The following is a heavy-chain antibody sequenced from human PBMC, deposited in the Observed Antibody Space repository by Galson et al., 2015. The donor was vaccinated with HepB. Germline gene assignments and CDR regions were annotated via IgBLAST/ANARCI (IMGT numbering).Heavy chain of an antibody. V-gene: IGHV2-5*02. J-gene: IGHJ4*02. Sequence: PALVKPTQTLTLTCTFSGFSLSTSGVGVGWIRQPPGKALEWLALIYWDDDKRYSPSLKSRLTITKDTSKNQVVLTMTNMDPVDTATYYSAHKSYSYGHIDYWGQGTLVTVSS. CDR3: AHKSYSYGHIDY. CDR2: IYWDDDK. CDR1: GFSLSTSGVG. D-gene: IGHD5-18*01.